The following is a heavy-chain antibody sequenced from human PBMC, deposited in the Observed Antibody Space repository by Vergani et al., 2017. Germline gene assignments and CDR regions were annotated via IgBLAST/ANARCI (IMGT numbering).Heavy chain of an antibody. Sequence: EVQLVESGGGLVKPGGSLRLSCAASGFTFSSYSMNWVRQAPGKGLEWVSSISSSSSYIYYADSVKGRFTISRDNAKNSLYLQMNSLRAEDTAVYYCARRATVTMVGSLDYWGQGTLVTVSS. V-gene: IGHV3-21*01. D-gene: IGHD3-10*01. CDR1: GFTFSSYS. J-gene: IGHJ4*02. CDR3: ARRATVTMVGSLDY. CDR2: ISSSSSYI.